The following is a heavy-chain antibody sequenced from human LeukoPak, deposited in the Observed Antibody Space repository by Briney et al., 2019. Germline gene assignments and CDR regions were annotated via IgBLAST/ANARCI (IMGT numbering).Heavy chain of an antibody. CDR1: GFTFDDYA. V-gene: IGHV3-9*01. D-gene: IGHD7-27*01. Sequence: GGSLRLSCAASGFTFDDYAMHWVRQAPGKGLEWVSGISWNSGSIGYADSAKGRFTISRDNAKNSLYLQMNSLRAEDTALYYCARVNTGLDYWGQGTLVTVSS. J-gene: IGHJ4*02. CDR3: ARVNTGLDY. CDR2: ISWNSGSI.